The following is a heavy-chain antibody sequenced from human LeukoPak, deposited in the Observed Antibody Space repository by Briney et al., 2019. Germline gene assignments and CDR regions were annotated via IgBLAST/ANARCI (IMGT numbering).Heavy chain of an antibody. V-gene: IGHV3-21*01. CDR2: ISSSSSYI. Sequence: GGSLRLSCAASGFTFSSYSMNWVRQAPGEGLEWVSSISSSSSYIYYADSVKGRFTISRDNAKNSLYLQMNSLRAEDTAVYYCARGGTEIMITFGGVIVRDYFDYWGQGTLVTVSS. J-gene: IGHJ4*02. D-gene: IGHD3-16*02. CDR3: ARGGTEIMITFGGVIVRDYFDY. CDR1: GFTFSSYS.